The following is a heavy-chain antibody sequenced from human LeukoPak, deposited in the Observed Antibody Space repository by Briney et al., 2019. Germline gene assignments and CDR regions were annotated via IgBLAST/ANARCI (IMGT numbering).Heavy chain of an antibody. CDR1: GGSISSYY. CDR3: ARGPTYSSSSGIDY. J-gene: IGHJ4*02. V-gene: IGHV4-4*07. D-gene: IGHD6-6*01. CDR2: IHTSGST. Sequence: SETLSLTCTVSGGSISSYYWSWIRQPAGKGLEWIGRIHTSGSTNYNPSLKSRVTMSVDTSKNQFSLKLSSVTAADTAVYYCARGPTYSSSSGIDYWGQGTLVTVSS.